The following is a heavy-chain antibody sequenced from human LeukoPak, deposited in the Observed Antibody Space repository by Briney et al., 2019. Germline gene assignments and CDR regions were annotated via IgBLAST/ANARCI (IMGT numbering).Heavy chain of an antibody. D-gene: IGHD3-22*01. Sequence: PGGSLRLSCAASGFTFSTYSMNWVRQAPGKGLEWVANIKQDGSEKYYVDSVKGRFTISRDNAKNSLYLQMNSLRAEDTAVYYCARVFPPPYYYDSSGYYDYWGQGTLVTVSS. J-gene: IGHJ4*02. V-gene: IGHV3-7*04. CDR3: ARVFPPPYYYDSSGYYDY. CDR2: IKQDGSEK. CDR1: GFTFSTYS.